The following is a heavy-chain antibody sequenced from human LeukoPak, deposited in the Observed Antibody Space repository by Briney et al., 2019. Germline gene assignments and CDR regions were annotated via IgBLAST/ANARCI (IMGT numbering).Heavy chain of an antibody. V-gene: IGHV1-46*01. Sequence: VASVKVSCKASGYTFTSYYMHWVRQAPGQGLEWMGIINPSGGSTSYAQKFQGRVTMTRDTSTSTAYMELRSLRSDDTAVYYCARAGDILTGYYAWDDYWGQGTLVTVSS. CDR2: INPSGGST. CDR1: GYTFTSYY. J-gene: IGHJ4*02. D-gene: IGHD3-9*01. CDR3: ARAGDILTGYYAWDDY.